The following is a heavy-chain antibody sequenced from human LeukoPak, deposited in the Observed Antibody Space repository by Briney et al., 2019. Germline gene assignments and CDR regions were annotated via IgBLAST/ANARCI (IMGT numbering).Heavy chain of an antibody. J-gene: IGHJ4*02. V-gene: IGHV1-2*02. CDR3: ASSVSSRWAIIDY. D-gene: IGHD6-13*01. CDR2: INPNSGGT. CDR1: GYTFTAYY. Sequence: ASVKVSCKASGYTFTAYYMHWVRQAPGQGLEWLGWINPNSGGTNYALKFQGRVTMTRDTSITTAYMELSRLSSDDTAVYYCASSVSSRWAIIDYWGQGTLVTVSS.